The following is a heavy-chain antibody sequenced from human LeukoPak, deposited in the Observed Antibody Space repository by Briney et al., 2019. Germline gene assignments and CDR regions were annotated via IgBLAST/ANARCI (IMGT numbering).Heavy chain of an antibody. CDR2: IYHSGST. Sequence: PSETLSLTCAVSGGSISSGGYSWSWIRQPPGKGLEWIGYIYHSGSTYYNPSLKTRVTISVDRSKNQFSLKLSSVTAADTAVYYCARGVGYHLAYGGGDCYPPLYFDYWGQGTLVTVSS. J-gene: IGHJ4*02. V-gene: IGHV4-30-2*01. CDR3: ARGVGYHLAYGGGDCYPPLYFDY. D-gene: IGHD2-21*02. CDR1: GGSISSGGYS.